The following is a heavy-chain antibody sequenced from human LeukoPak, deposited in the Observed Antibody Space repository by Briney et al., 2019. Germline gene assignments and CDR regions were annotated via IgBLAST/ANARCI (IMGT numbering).Heavy chain of an antibody. CDR3: ARLGARQLVLDY. CDR1: GYTFTSYD. D-gene: IGHD6-13*01. Sequence: GASVKVSCKASGYTFTSYDINWVRQATGQGLEWMGWMNPNSGNTGYAQKFQGRVTMTTDTSTSTAYMELRSLRSDDTAVYYCARLGARQLVLDYWGQGTLVTVSS. CDR2: MNPNSGNT. V-gene: IGHV1-8*01. J-gene: IGHJ4*02.